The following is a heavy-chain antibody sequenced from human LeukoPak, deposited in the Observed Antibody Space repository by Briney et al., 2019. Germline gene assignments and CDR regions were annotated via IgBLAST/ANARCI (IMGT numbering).Heavy chain of an antibody. CDR2: ISSSGSTI. D-gene: IGHD6-19*01. V-gene: IGHV3-48*03. CDR3: ARDRGGSGWFDY. J-gene: IGHJ4*02. Sequence: PGGSLRLSCAASGFTFSSYEMNWVRQAPGKGLEWVSYISSSGSTIYYAGSVKGRFTISRDNAKNSLYLQMNSLRAEDTAVHYCARDRGGSGWFDYWGQGTLVTVSS. CDR1: GFTFSSYE.